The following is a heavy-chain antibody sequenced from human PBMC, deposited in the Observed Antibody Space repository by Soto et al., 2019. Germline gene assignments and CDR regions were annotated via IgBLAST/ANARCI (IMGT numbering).Heavy chain of an antibody. CDR1: GDSVSSDSAA. J-gene: IGHJ6*02. D-gene: IGHD3-10*01. CDR2: TYFRSKWYN. Sequence: SQTLSLTCVISGDSVSSDSAAWNWIRQSPSRGLEWLGRTYFRSKWYNDYVISLKGRIIINPDTSRNQFSLQLDSVTPEDTAVYYCAREYFGSETYGMDVWGQGTTVTVSS. CDR3: AREYFGSETYGMDV. V-gene: IGHV6-1*01.